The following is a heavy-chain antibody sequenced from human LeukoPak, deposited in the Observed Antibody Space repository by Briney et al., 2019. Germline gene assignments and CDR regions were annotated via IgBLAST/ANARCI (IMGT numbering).Heavy chain of an antibody. CDR1: GFTFSSYA. CDR3: AKDIGDIVVVPNYFDY. CDR2: ISGSGGST. D-gene: IGHD2-2*01. J-gene: IGHJ4*02. V-gene: IGHV3-23*01. Sequence: GGSLRLSCAASGFTFSSYAMSWVRQAPGKGLEWVSAISGSGGSTYYADSVKGRFTISRDNSKNTLYLQMNSLRAEDTAVYYCAKDIGDIVVVPNYFDYWGQGTLVTVSS.